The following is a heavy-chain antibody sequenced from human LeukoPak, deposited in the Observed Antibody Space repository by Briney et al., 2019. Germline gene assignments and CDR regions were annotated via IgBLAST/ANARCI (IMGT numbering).Heavy chain of an antibody. J-gene: IGHJ4*02. V-gene: IGHV1-2*02. CDR2: INPNSGDT. D-gene: IGHD2-8*01. CDR3: ATLMAHLDY. CDR1: GYTFTDYH. Sequence: GASVKVSCKAFGYTFTDYHMHWVRQAPGQELEWMGWINPNSGDTNYAQKFQGRVTMTRDTTISTAYMELSRLRSDDTAVFYCATLMAHLDYWGQGTLVTVSS.